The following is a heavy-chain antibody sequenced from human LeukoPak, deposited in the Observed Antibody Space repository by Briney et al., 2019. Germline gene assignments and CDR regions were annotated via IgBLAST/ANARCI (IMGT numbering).Heavy chain of an antibody. J-gene: IGHJ4*02. CDR2: IIPIFGTA. CDR1: GGTFSSYA. V-gene: IGHV1-69*05. CDR3: ARAPGYLCSSTSCYESLSFDY. D-gene: IGHD2-2*01. Sequence: ASVKVSCKASGGTFSSYAISWVRQAPGQGLEWMGGIIPIFGTANYAQKFQGRVTMTRDMSTSTVYMELSSLRSEDTAVYYCARAPGYLCSSTSCYESLSFDYWGQGTLVTVSS.